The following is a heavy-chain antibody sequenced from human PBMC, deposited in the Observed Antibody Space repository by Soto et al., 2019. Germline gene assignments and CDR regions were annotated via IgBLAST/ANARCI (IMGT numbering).Heavy chain of an antibody. CDR3: ARFVRSCSATTCSTRADV. D-gene: IGHD2-2*01. CDR2: IYYSGST. CDR1: GDPVRRGKHY. J-gene: IGHJ6*02. Sequence: SETPSPTRTFSGDPVRRGKHYLGWVPPPPREGLEWIGYIYYSGSTYSSPSLKSRVTISVDTSKNQFSLKLNSVTAADTAVYHCARFVRSCSATTCSTRADVWGQGITVTVSS. V-gene: IGHV4-30-4*01.